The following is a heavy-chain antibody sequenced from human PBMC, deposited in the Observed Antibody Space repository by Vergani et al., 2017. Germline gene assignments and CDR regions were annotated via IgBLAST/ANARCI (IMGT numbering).Heavy chain of an antibody. CDR2: IYYDGSNA. Sequence: QGQLVESGGGIVQPGRSLTLSCVASRSTFKTYGMHWVRQAPGKGLEWVGLIYYDGSNAYYADSVKGRFTISRDNSKNTLYLQMSSLRAEDTAVCYCARYQVPAAIRLNVGNYMDVWGKGTTVIVSS. D-gene: IGHD2-2*02. CDR1: RSTFKTYG. J-gene: IGHJ6*03. V-gene: IGHV3-33*01. CDR3: ARYQVPAAIRLNVGNYMDV.